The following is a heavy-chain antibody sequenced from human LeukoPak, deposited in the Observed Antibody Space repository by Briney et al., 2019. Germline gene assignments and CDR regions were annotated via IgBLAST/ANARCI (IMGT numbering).Heavy chain of an antibody. D-gene: IGHD5-18*01. CDR2: IRSRSYGGTT. Sequence: GALRLSCSGSAFTFVDYALSWVRQDPGEGLEWIGFIRSRSYGGTTRYAASLKGRFTISSDDSKNIAYLEVNSLKTEDTAVYFCTRDHGYGYYYFENWGQGTLVTVS. V-gene: IGHV3-49*04. CDR1: AFTFVDYA. J-gene: IGHJ4*02. CDR3: TRDHGYGYYYFEN.